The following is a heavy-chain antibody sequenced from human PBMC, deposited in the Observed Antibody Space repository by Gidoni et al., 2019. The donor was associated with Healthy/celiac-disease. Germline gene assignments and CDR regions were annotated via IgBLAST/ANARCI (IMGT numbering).Heavy chain of an antibody. CDR1: GGSISSYY. CDR3: AVSHYGSGSYYNPQYYYYYMDV. D-gene: IGHD3-10*01. Sequence: QVQLQESGPGLVKPSETLSLTCTVSGGSISSYYWSWIRQPPGKGLEWIGYIYYSGSTNYNPSLKGRVTISVDTSKNQFSLKLSSVTAADTAVYYCAVSHYGSGSYYNPQYYYYYMDVWGKGTTVTVSS. J-gene: IGHJ6*03. CDR2: IYYSGST. V-gene: IGHV4-59*01.